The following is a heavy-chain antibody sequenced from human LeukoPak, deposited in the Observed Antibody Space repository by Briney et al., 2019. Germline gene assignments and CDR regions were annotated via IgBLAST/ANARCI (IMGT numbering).Heavy chain of an antibody. CDR2: ISSSSYI. V-gene: IGHV3-21*01. D-gene: IGHD2-2*01. CDR3: ARLYQLPGDLDY. Sequence: GGSLRLSCAASGFTFSSYSMNWVRQAPGKGLEWVSSISSSSYIYYADSVKGRFTISRDNAKNSLYLQMNSLRAEDTAVYYCARLYQLPGDLDYWGQGTLVTVSS. CDR1: GFTFSSYS. J-gene: IGHJ4*02.